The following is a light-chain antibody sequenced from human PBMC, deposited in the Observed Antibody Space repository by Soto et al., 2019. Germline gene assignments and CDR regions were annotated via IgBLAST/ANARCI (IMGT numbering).Light chain of an antibody. CDR1: QSIKTY. V-gene: IGKV1-39*01. CDR3: QQLKSYVT. J-gene: IGKJ5*01. Sequence: DIQMTQSPSSLSAAVGDRVTITCRASQSIKTYLNWYQQKPGKAPNLLIFAASRLQSWVPSRFSGSGSGTDFTLTISSLQPEDFATYYCQQLKSYVTFGQGTRLEIK. CDR2: AAS.